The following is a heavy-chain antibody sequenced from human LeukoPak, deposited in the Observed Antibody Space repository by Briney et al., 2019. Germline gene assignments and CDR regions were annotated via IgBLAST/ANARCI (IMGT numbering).Heavy chain of an antibody. CDR2: ISSSGSTI. CDR3: AELGITMIGGV. V-gene: IGHV3-48*03. CDR1: GFTFSSYE. J-gene: IGHJ6*04. D-gene: IGHD3-10*02. Sequence: AGSLTLSCAASGFTFSSYEMNWVRQAPGKGLEWVSYISSSGSTIYYADSVKGRFTISRDNAKNSLYLQMNSLRAEDRAVYYCAELGITMIGGVWGKGTTVTISS.